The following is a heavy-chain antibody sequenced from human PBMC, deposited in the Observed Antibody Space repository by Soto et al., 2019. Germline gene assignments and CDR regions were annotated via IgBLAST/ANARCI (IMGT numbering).Heavy chain of an antibody. V-gene: IGHV1-18*01. CDR3: ARAGGVQARFDP. CDR1: GYTFTSYG. D-gene: IGHD2-8*02. J-gene: IGHJ5*02. CDR2: ISAYNGNT. Sequence: QVQLVQSGAEVKKPGASVKVSCKASGYTFTSYGISWVRQAPGQGLEWMGWISAYNGNTNYAQKLPGXVXXXTXXSTSTAYMELRSLRSDDTAVYYCARAGGVQARFDPWGQGTLVTVSS.